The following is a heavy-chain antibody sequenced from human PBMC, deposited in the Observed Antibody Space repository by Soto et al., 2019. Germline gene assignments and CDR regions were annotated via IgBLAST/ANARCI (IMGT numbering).Heavy chain of an antibody. J-gene: IGHJ6*02. CDR2: IKQDGSEK. D-gene: IGHD3-10*01. CDR3: ARGGNYYGYYGMDV. V-gene: IGHV3-7*03. Sequence: VQLVESGGGVVQPGRSLRLSCAASGFTFSSYWMSWVRQAPGKGLEWVANIKQDGSEKYYVDSVKGRFTISRDNAKNSLYLQMNSLRAEDTAVYYCARGGNYYGYYGMDVWGQGTTVTVSS. CDR1: GFTFSSYW.